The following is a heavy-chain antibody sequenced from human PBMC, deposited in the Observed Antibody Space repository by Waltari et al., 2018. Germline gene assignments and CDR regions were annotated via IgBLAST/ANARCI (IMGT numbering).Heavy chain of an antibody. Sequence: EVQLVQSGAEVKKPGESLKISCKGSGYSFTSYWIGWVRQMPGKGLEWMGIIYPGDSDTRYSPSFQGQVTISADKSISTAYLQWSSLKASDTAMYYCARQIVGDYVWGSYRFFDYWGQGTLVTVSS. CDR1: GYSFTSYW. V-gene: IGHV5-51*01. J-gene: IGHJ4*02. CDR3: ARQIVGDYVWGSYRFFDY. CDR2: IYPGDSDT. D-gene: IGHD3-16*02.